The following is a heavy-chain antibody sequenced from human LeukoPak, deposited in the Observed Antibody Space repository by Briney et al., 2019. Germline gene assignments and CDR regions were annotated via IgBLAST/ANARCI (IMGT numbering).Heavy chain of an antibody. D-gene: IGHD3-22*01. Sequence: SVKVSCKASGGTFSSYAISWVRQAPGQGLEWMGRIIPIFGTANYAQKFQGRVTITADESTSTAYMELSSLRSEDTAVYYCAREYYDSSGYLRFDYWGQGTLVTVSS. V-gene: IGHV1-69*01. J-gene: IGHJ4*02. CDR3: AREYYDSSGYLRFDY. CDR1: GGTFSSYA. CDR2: IIPIFGTA.